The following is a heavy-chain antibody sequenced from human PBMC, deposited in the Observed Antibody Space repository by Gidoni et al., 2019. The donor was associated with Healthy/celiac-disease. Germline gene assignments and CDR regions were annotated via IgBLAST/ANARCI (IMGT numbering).Heavy chain of an antibody. CDR2: ISGSGGST. J-gene: IGHJ4*02. V-gene: IGHV3-23*01. Sequence: EVQLLESGGGLVQPGGSLRPSCAASGFTFSSYALSWVRQAPGKGLAWVSAISGSGGSTYYADSVKGRFTISRDNSKNTLYLQMNSLRAEDTAVYYCAKVITGTQMFDYWGQGTLVTVSS. CDR1: GFTFSSYA. D-gene: IGHD1-7*01. CDR3: AKVITGTQMFDY.